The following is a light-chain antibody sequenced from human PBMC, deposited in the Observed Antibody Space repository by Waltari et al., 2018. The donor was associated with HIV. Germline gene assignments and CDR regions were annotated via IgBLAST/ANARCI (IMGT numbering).Light chain of an antibody. V-gene: IGKV2D-29*02. J-gene: IGKJ5*01. CDR3: MQSIQLPIT. CDR2: EVS. CDR1: QSLLRSDGRTF. Sequence: DIVMTQTPLSLSVTPGQPASISCKSSQSLLRSDGRTFLYWFLQRPGQSPQVLIYEVSHRCSGGPDRFSGSGSGTDFTLKIRRVEAEDFGIYYCMQSIQLPITFGQGTRLEI.